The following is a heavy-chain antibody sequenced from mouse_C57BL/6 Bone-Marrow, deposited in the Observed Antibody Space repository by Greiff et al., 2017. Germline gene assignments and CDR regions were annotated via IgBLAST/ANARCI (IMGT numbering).Heavy chain of an antibody. CDR1: GFTFSDYY. J-gene: IGHJ4*01. CDR2: ISNGGGST. Sequence: EVQVVESGGGLVQPGGSLKLSCAASGFTFSDYYMYWVRQTPEKRLEWVAYISNGGGSTYYPDTVKGRFTISRDNAKNTLYLKMGRLKSEDKAMYYGARHGYGNPLYYAMDYWGQGTSVTVSS. CDR3: ARHGYGNPLYYAMDY. V-gene: IGHV5-12*01. D-gene: IGHD2-10*02.